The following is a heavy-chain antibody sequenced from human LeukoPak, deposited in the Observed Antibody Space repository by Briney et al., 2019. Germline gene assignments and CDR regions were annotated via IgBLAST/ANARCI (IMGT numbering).Heavy chain of an antibody. J-gene: IGHJ4*02. CDR3: ARVRYYYDSSGYYLDY. V-gene: IGHV4-39*07. CDR2: IYYSGST. Sequence: PSETLSLTCTVSGGSISSSSYYWGWIRQPPGKGLEWIGSIYYSGSTNYNPSLKSRVTISVDTSKNQFSLKLSSVTAADTAVYYCARVRYYYDSSGYYLDYWGQGTLVTVSS. CDR1: GGSISSSSYY. D-gene: IGHD3-22*01.